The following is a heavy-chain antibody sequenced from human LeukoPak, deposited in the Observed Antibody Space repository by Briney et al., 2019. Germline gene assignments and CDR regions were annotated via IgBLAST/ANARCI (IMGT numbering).Heavy chain of an antibody. Sequence: GASVKVSCKASGYTFIGHYFHWVRQAPGQGLEWMGWINPYTGGTNYAQKLQGRVTMTSDTSVSTSYMEVASLKSDDTAVYYCARGRRTREYCRSGDCYHIDYWGQGTLVTVSS. CDR2: INPYTGGT. CDR3: ARGRRTREYCRSGDCYHIDY. CDR1: GYTFIGHY. J-gene: IGHJ4*02. V-gene: IGHV1-2*02. D-gene: IGHD2-21*01.